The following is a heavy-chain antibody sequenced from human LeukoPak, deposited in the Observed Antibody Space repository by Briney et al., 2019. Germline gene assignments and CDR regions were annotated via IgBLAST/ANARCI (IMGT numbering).Heavy chain of an antibody. CDR1: GGSISSGDYY. V-gene: IGHV4-30-4*01. CDR2: IYYSGST. J-gene: IGHJ4*02. CDR3: ACHQGGTTYDY. D-gene: IGHD1-1*01. Sequence: SETLSLTCTVSGGSISSGDYYWSWIRQPPGKGLEWIGYIYYSGSTYYNPSLKSRVTISVDTSKNQFSLKLSSVTAADTAVYYCACHQGGTTYDYWGQGTLVTVSS.